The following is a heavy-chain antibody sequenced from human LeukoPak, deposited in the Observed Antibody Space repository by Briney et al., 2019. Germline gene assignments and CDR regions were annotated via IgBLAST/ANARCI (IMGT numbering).Heavy chain of an antibody. D-gene: IGHD3-22*01. J-gene: IGHJ4*02. V-gene: IGHV3-23*01. CDR3: AKVDPITMIVVAPADY. CDR1: GFTFSSYA. CDR2: ISGSGGST. Sequence: GGSLRLSCAASGFTFSSYAMSWVRQAPGKGLEWVSAISGSGGSTYYADSVKGRFTISRDNSKNALYLQMNSLRAEDTAVYYCAKVDPITMIVVAPADYWGQGTLVTVSS.